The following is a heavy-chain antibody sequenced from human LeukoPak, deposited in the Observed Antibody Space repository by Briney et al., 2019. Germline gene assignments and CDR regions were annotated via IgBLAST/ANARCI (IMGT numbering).Heavy chain of an antibody. CDR3: ARRPEYYYGSGSYSEYYFDY. Sequence: SETLSLTCTVSGGSISSSSYYWGWIRQPPGKGLEWIGSIYYSGSTYHNPSLKSRVTISVDTSKNQFSLKLSSVTAADTAVYYCARRPEYYYGSGSYSEYYFDYWGQGTLVTVSS. CDR2: IYYSGST. D-gene: IGHD3-10*01. CDR1: GGSISSSSYY. J-gene: IGHJ4*02. V-gene: IGHV4-39*01.